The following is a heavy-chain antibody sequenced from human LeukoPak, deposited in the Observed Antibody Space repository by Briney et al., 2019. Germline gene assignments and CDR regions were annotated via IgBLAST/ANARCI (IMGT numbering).Heavy chain of an antibody. V-gene: IGHV3-21*01. Sequence: PGGSLRLSCAASGFTFSSYSMNWVRQAPGKGLEWVSSISSSSYIYYADSVKGRFTISRDNAKNSLYLQMNSLRAEDTAVYYCARVSGSYYYFDYWGQGTLVTVSS. J-gene: IGHJ4*02. CDR3: ARVSGSYYYFDY. CDR2: ISSSSYI. D-gene: IGHD1-26*01. CDR1: GFTFSSYS.